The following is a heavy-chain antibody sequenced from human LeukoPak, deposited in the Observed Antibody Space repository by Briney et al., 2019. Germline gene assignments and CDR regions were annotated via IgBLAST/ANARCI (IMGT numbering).Heavy chain of an antibody. Sequence: ASVSVSCKASGYTFTSYGISWVRQAPGQGVEGMGWISAYNGNTNYAQKLQGRVTMTTDTSTSTAYMELRSLRSADTAVYYCALRIAVAGTLDYWGQGTLVTVSS. D-gene: IGHD6-19*01. J-gene: IGHJ4*02. CDR2: ISAYNGNT. V-gene: IGHV1-18*01. CDR3: ALRIAVAGTLDY. CDR1: GYTFTSYG.